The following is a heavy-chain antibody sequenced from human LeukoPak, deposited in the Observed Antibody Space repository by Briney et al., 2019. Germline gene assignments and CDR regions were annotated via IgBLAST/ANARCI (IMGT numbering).Heavy chain of an antibody. D-gene: IGHD1-1*01. J-gene: IGHJ3*02. CDR3: ARAARRALRAFDI. V-gene: IGHV4-39*07. CDR1: GGSISSSSYY. CDR2: IYYSGST. Sequence: ASETLSLTCTVSGGSISSSSYYWGWLRQPPGKGLEWIGSIYYSGSTNYNPSLKSRVTISVDTSKNQFSLKLSSVTAADTAVYYCARAARRALRAFDIWGQGTMVTVSS.